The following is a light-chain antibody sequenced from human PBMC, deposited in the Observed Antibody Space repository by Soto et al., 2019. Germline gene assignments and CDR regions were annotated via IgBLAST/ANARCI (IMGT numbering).Light chain of an antibody. CDR1: QSVSSSY. J-gene: IGKJ2*01. Sequence: EIVLTQSPGTLSLSRGERATLSCRASQSVSSSYLAWYQQKPGQAPRLLIYGASSRATGIPDRFSGSGSGTDFTLTISRLEPEDFAVYYCQQYGSSPPMYTFGQGTKVDIK. CDR2: GAS. CDR3: QQYGSSPPMYT. V-gene: IGKV3-20*01.